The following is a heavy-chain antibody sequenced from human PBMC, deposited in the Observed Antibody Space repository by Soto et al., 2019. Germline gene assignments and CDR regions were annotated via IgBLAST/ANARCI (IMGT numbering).Heavy chain of an antibody. D-gene: IGHD1-26*01. Sequence: EVQLVEAGGGLVRPGGPLRLSCAASGFTFSYYWMHWVRQAPGKGLVCVSRIHSDGSSTTYADFVKGRFIISRDNARNTVDLQMNSVRVENTAVYYCARGDRGAFDLWGQGTVVTVSS. J-gene: IGHJ3*01. CDR2: IHSDGSST. CDR3: ARGDRGAFDL. CDR1: GFTFSYYW. V-gene: IGHV3-74*01.